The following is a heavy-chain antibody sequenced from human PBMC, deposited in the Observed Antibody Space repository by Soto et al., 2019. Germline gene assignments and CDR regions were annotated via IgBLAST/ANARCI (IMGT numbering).Heavy chain of an antibody. D-gene: IGHD3-16*02. CDR3: TRSAISPYGGLIGPFDY. CDR1: GYTFTAYA. CDR2: IKPANGNT. J-gene: IGHJ4*02. Sequence: QVQLAQSGAEERKPGASVKVSCEATGYTFTAYALHWVRQAPGQRLEWKGWIKPANGNTKYSQRVQGRLTITSDTSANTMYMELSSLTSEATAMYYCTRSAISPYGGLIGPFDYWGQGNLVAVSS. V-gene: IGHV1-3*05.